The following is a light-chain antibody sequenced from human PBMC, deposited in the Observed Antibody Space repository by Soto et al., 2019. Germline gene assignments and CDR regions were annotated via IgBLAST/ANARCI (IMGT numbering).Light chain of an antibody. CDR1: QSVSSSY. CDR3: QHYGSTPPDT. CDR2: GTS. V-gene: IGKV3-20*01. J-gene: IGKJ2*01. Sequence: EIVVTQSPGTLSLSLGERATLSCRASQSVSSSYLAWYQQKPGQAPRLLIYGTSNRASGIPDRFSGSGSGTDFSLTISRLAPEDFAVYYCQHYGSTPPDTFGQGTKVEIK.